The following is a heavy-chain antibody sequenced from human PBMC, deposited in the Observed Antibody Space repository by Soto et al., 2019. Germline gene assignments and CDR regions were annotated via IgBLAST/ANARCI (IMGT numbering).Heavy chain of an antibody. D-gene: IGHD3-10*01. Sequence: EVQLVESGGGLVKPGGSLRLSCAASGFTFSTYSMNWVRQAPGKGLEWVSFISSSSGYIFYADSVKGRFTISRDNAKNSLYLQMNSLRADDTAVYYCARDQEGKIMDYFDYWGQGTLVTVSS. CDR3: ARDQEGKIMDYFDY. CDR1: GFTFSTYS. J-gene: IGHJ4*02. V-gene: IGHV3-21*01. CDR2: ISSSSGYI.